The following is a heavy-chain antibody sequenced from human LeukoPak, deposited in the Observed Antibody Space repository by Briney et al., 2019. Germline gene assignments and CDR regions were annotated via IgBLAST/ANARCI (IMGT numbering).Heavy chain of an antibody. D-gene: IGHD3-10*01. J-gene: IGHJ4*02. V-gene: IGHV3-53*01. CDR1: GLTVSSHY. Sequence: GGSLRLSCAASGLTVSSHYMTWVRQVPGKGLEWVSAIYSGGSTYYADSVKGRFTISRDNSKNTLYLQVNSLRAEDTAVYYCAKDYYGSGKSGFDYWGQGTLVTVSS. CDR2: IYSGGST. CDR3: AKDYYGSGKSGFDY.